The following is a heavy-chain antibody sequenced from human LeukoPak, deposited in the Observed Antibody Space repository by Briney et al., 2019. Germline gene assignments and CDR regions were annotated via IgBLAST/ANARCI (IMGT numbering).Heavy chain of an antibody. D-gene: IGHD6-13*01. Sequence: TSETLSLTCTVSGGSISGYYWSWIRQPPGKGLEWIDYITYSGSTNYNPSLKSRVTMSVDTSKNQFSLRLSSVTAADTAVYYCARHGSSYSFDCWGQGILVTVSS. CDR1: GGSISGYY. V-gene: IGHV4-59*08. J-gene: IGHJ4*02. CDR2: ITYSGST. CDR3: ARHGSSYSFDC.